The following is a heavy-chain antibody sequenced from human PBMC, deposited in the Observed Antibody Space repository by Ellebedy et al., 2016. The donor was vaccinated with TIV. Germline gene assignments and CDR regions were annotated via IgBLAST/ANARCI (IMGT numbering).Heavy chain of an antibody. CDR1: GYTFTSYG. CDR3: ARVFVVVITSNWFDP. J-gene: IGHJ5*02. CDR2: ISGYSGNI. Sequence: AASVKVSCKASGYTFTSYGITWVRQAPGQGLEWMGWISGYSGNINYAQNLQGRVTMTTDTSTSTAYMELRSLRSDDTAVYYCARVFVVVITSNWFDPWGQGTLVTVSS. V-gene: IGHV1-18*01. D-gene: IGHD3-22*01.